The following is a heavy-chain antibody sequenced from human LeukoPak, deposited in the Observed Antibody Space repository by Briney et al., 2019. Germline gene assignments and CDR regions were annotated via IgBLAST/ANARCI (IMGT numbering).Heavy chain of an antibody. Sequence: GASVKVSCKASGYTCTSYYMHWVRQAPGQGLEWMGIINPSGGSTSYAQKFQGRVTMTRDTSTSTVYMELSSLRSEDTAVYYCARRSYYDSRSNWFDPWGQGTLVTVSS. D-gene: IGHD3-22*01. CDR3: ARRSYYDSRSNWFDP. J-gene: IGHJ5*02. CDR1: GYTCTSYY. CDR2: INPSGGST. V-gene: IGHV1-46*01.